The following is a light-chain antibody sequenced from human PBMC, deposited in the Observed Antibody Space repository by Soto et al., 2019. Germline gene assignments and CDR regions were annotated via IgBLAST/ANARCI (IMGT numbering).Light chain of an antibody. V-gene: IGKV1-5*01. CDR2: DAS. J-gene: IGKJ4*01. CDR3: QQYNSYSPLT. CDR1: QSISSW. Sequence: DIQMTQSPSTLSASVGDRVTITCRASQSISSWLAWYQQKPGKAPKLLIYDASSLESGVPSRFSGSGSGTEFTLTISSLQPDDFATDSCQQYNSYSPLTFGGGTKVDIK.